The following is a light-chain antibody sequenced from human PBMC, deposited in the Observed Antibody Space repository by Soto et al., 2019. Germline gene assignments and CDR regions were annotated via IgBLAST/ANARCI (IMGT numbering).Light chain of an antibody. J-gene: IGKJ1*01. CDR3: QQYGSSPWT. Sequence: EVVLTQSPVTLSLSPGERATLSCRASQSISSGYLAWYQQKPGQAPRLLIYGASSRATGIPDRFSGSGSGTDFTLTISRLEPEDIAVFYCQQYGSSPWTFGQGTKVDIK. CDR1: QSISSGY. V-gene: IGKV3-20*01. CDR2: GAS.